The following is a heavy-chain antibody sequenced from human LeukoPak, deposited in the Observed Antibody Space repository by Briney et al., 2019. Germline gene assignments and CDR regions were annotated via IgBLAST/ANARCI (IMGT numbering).Heavy chain of an antibody. V-gene: IGHV4-30-2*01. CDR1: GGSISSGFYS. J-gene: IGHJ4*02. CDR3: ARFSPRAMGNYFDF. Sequence: PSETLSLTCAVSGGSISSGFYSWSWIRQPPGKGLEWIGYIYPRGSTYYNPSLKSRVTMSLDRSANQFSLNLSSVTAADTAVYYCARFSPRAMGNYFDFWGQGTLVTVSS. CDR2: IYPRGST. D-gene: IGHD7-27*01.